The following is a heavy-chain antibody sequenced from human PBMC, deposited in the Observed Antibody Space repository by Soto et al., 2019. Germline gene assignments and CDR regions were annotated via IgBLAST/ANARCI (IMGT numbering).Heavy chain of an antibody. CDR1: GDSVSSNSAA. Sequence: SQTLSLTCAISGDSVSSNSAAWNWIRESPSRGLEWLGRTYYRSKWYNDYAVSVKSRLTINPDTSKNQFSLQLNSVTPEDTAVYYCARDAVAAAGGYFDYWGQGTLVTVSS. J-gene: IGHJ4*02. CDR3: ARDAVAAAGGYFDY. CDR2: TYYRSKWYN. D-gene: IGHD6-13*01. V-gene: IGHV6-1*01.